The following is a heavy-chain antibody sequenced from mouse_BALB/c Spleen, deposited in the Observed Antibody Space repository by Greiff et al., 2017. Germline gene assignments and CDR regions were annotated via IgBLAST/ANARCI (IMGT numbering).Heavy chain of an antibody. V-gene: IGHV2-2*02. CDR1: GFSLTSFG. D-gene: IGHD2-1*01. J-gene: IGHJ4*01. CDR3: ARDYGKVYAMDY. Sequence: QVQLQQPGPGLVQPSQSLSITCTVSGFSLTSFGVHWVRQSPGKGLEWLGVIWSGGSTDYNAAFISRLSISKDNSKSQVFFKMNSLQANDTAIYYSARDYGKVYAMDYWGQGTSVTVSS. CDR2: IWSGGST.